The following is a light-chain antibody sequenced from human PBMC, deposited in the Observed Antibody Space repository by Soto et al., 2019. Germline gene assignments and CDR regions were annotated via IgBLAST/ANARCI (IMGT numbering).Light chain of an antibody. CDR2: AAS. CDR1: QSISRY. J-gene: IGKJ4*01. Sequence: DIQLTQSASSLSAFVGDRVSITCRASQSISRYLNWYQQKPGKAPKLLIYAASSLQTGVPSRFSGSGSGTDYTLTISSLQPEDFATYYCQQSYTTLPLTFGGGTKVDIK. CDR3: QQSYTTLPLT. V-gene: IGKV1-39*01.